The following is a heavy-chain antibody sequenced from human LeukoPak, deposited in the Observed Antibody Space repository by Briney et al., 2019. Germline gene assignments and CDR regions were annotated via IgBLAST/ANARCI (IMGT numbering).Heavy chain of an antibody. J-gene: IGHJ4*02. CDR3: AKWGDYDVLTGYYVSDF. D-gene: IGHD3-9*01. V-gene: IGHV3-23*01. Sequence: GASLRLSCAASGFIFSNYAMYWVHQAPGKGLEWVSAISGRSDNTYYADSVKGRFTLSRDSSKNTLYLQMNSLRADDTAVYYCAKWGDYDVLTGYYVSDFWGQGTLVTVSS. CDR1: GFIFSNYA. CDR2: ISGRSDNT.